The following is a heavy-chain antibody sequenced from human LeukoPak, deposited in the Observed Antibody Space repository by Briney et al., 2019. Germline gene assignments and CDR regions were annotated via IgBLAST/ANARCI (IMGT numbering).Heavy chain of an antibody. J-gene: IGHJ2*01. CDR3: AKASADWYFDL. D-gene: IGHD2-2*01. CDR2: ISWNSGTV. Sequence: GRSLRLSCAASGFNFNDYAMHWVRQAPGKGLEWVSGISWNSGTVAYADSVKGRFTISRDNSKKSLYLQMNSLRAEDMALYYCAKASADWYFDLWGHRTLVTVSS. V-gene: IGHV3-9*03. CDR1: GFNFNDYA.